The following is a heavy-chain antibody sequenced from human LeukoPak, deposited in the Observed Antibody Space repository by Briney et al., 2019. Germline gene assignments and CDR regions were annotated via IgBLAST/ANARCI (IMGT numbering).Heavy chain of an antibody. CDR2: ISYDGSNK. CDR1: GFTFSSYT. V-gene: IGHV3-30-3*01. Sequence: PGGSLTLSCAASGFTFSSYTMHWVRQAPGKGLEWVAVISYDGSNKYYADSVKGRFTISRDNAKNSLYLQMNSLRPEDTAVYYCARDAGGYYPDYWGQGTLVTVSS. CDR3: ARDAGGYYPDY. J-gene: IGHJ4*02. D-gene: IGHD3-22*01.